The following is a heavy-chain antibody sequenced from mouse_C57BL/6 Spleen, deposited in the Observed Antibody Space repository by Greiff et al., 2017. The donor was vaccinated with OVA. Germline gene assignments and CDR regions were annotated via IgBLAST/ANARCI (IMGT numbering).Heavy chain of an antibody. D-gene: IGHD3-3*01. CDR2: INYDGSST. J-gene: IGHJ1*03. Sequence: EVNVVESEGGLVQPGSSMKLSCTASGFTFSDYYMAWVRQVPEKGLEWVANINYDGSSTYYLDSLKSRFIISRDNAKNILYLQMSSLKSEDTATYYCARDRGFYWYFDVWGTGTTVTVSS. V-gene: IGHV5-16*01. CDR3: ARDRGFYWYFDV. CDR1: GFTFSDYY.